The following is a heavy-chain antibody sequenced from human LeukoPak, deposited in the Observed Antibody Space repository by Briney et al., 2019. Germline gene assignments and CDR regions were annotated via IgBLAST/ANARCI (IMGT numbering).Heavy chain of an antibody. CDR1: GDSVSNNRAA. V-gene: IGHV6-1*01. D-gene: IGHD7-27*01. CDR2: TYYRSKWYN. CDR3: ARDQSGDLEFDY. Sequence: SQTLSLTCDISGDSVSNNRAAWNWIRQSPSRGLEWLGRTYYRSKWYNNYAVSVKSRITINPHTSNNQFSLQLNSVTPEDTAVYYCARDQSGDLEFDYWGQGTLVTVSS. J-gene: IGHJ4*02.